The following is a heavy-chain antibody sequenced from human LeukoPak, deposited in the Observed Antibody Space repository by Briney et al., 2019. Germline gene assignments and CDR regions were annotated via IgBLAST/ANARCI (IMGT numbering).Heavy chain of an antibody. Sequence: GGSLRLSCAASGFTFSSYATSWVRQAPGKGLEWVSAISGSGGSTYYADSVKGRFTISRDNSKNTLYLQMNSLRAEDTAVYYCAKGRLWFGDYYYYGMDVWGQGTTVTVSS. V-gene: IGHV3-23*01. CDR1: GFTFSSYA. CDR3: AKGRLWFGDYYYYGMDV. D-gene: IGHD3-10*01. J-gene: IGHJ6*02. CDR2: ISGSGGST.